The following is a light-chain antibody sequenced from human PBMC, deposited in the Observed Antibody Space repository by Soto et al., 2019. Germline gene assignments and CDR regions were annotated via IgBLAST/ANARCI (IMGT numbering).Light chain of an antibody. CDR3: SSYTTTNTFV. CDR1: SSDIGSYNL. J-gene: IGLJ2*01. V-gene: IGLV2-23*01. Sequence: QSALTQPASVSGSPGQSITVSCTGSSSDIGSYNLVSWYQQLPGKAPKVIISEASKRPSGVPDRFSGSKSGNTASLTISGLQADDEAVYYCSSYTTTNTFVFGGGTKVTVL. CDR2: EAS.